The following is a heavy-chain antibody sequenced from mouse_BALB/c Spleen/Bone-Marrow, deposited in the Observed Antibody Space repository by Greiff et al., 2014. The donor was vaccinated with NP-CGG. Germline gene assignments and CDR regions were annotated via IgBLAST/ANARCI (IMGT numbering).Heavy chain of an antibody. Sequence: QVQLKESGPGLVAPSQSLSITCTVSGVSLTNYGVHWVRPPPGKGLGWLGVIWADGSTNYNSALMSRLSISKGNSKSQVLFKMNSLQTDDTAMYYCARITTATGAMDYWGQGTSVTVSS. J-gene: IGHJ4*01. CDR2: IWADGST. D-gene: IGHD1-2*01. V-gene: IGHV2-9*02. CDR1: GVSLTNYG. CDR3: ARITTATGAMDY.